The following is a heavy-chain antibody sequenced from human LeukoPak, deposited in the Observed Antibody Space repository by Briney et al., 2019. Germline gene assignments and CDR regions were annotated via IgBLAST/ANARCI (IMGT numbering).Heavy chain of an antibody. D-gene: IGHD1-26*01. CDR1: GGTFNSYA. CDR2: IIPLHVTP. Sequence: SGSVSCKASGGTFNSYAVSWVRQAPGQGLEWMGWIIPLHVTPNYAEKFQGRLTITTDESANTAYMELSSLKSEDTAVYYCARSDHNSWNAFDIWGQGTMVTVSS. V-gene: IGHV1-69*05. CDR3: ARSDHNSWNAFDI. J-gene: IGHJ3*02.